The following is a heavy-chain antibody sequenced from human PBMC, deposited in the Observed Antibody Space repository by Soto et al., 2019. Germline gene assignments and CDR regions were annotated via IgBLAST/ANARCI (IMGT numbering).Heavy chain of an antibody. J-gene: IGHJ6*02. D-gene: IGHD6-19*01. CDR2: IHPNTGGT. Sequence: QVQLVQSGAEVRKPGASVKVSCKASGYPYTNSYMHWVRQAPGQGLEWMGWIHPNTGGTNYAQKFQGRFTMTRDTSVSTVYMELNRLPSDYTAIYFCASDFRTRGWFRQAGNFAMDVWGQGTTVTVS. CDR1: GYPYTNSY. CDR3: ASDFRTRGWFRQAGNFAMDV. V-gene: IGHV1-2*02.